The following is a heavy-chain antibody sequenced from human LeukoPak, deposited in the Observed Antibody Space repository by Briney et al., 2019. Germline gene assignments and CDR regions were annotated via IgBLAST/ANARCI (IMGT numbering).Heavy chain of an antibody. CDR2: ISGGGSTI. J-gene: IGHJ4*02. V-gene: IGHV3-48*03. CDR1: GFTFSIYE. Sequence: GGSLRLSCAASGFTFSIYEMNWVRQAPGKGLEWVSYISGGGSTIYYADSVKGRFTISRDNAKNSLYLQMNSLRAEDTADYYCARVGAVAGTERYYFDYWGQGTLVTVSS. D-gene: IGHD6-19*01. CDR3: ARVGAVAGTERYYFDY.